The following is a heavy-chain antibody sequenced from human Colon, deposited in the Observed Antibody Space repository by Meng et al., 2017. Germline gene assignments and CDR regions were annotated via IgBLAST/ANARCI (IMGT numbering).Heavy chain of an antibody. CDR1: GFDFHSYA. CDR3: ANAPNLGAALDS. CDR2: ISGSGGVT. Sequence: EAQLLESGGGLVQPGGFLRLSCEASGFDFHSYARSWVRQAPGKGLEWVASISGSGGVTYFADSVKGRFTISRDNSKDTVYLQMYSLGVEDTAIYYCANAPNLGAALDSWGQGTLVTVSS. V-gene: IGHV3-23*01. J-gene: IGHJ4*02. D-gene: IGHD2-15*01.